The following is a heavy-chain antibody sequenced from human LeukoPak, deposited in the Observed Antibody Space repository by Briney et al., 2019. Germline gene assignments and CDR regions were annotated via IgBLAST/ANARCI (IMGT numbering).Heavy chain of an antibody. CDR2: VNPTSGGT. J-gene: IGHJ4*02. D-gene: IGHD3-22*01. CDR3: ARVYYYYDSSGILTLYFDY. Sequence: ASVKVSCKTSGYTFTSYYMHWVRQAPGQGLEWMGWVNPTSGGTNYAQKFQGRVTMTRDTSISTAYMVLSRLRSDDTAVYYCARVYYYYDSSGILTLYFDYWGQGTLVTVSS. V-gene: IGHV1-2*02. CDR1: GYTFTSYY.